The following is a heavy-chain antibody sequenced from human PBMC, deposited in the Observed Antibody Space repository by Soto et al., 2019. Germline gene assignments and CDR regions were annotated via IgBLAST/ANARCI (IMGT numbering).Heavy chain of an antibody. CDR1: GFTFSSYS. Sequence: EVQLVESGGGLVKPGGSLRLSCAASGFTFSSYSMNWVRQAPGKGLEWVSSISSSSSYIYYADSVKGRFTISRDNAKNSLYLQMNSLRAEDTAVYYWARDWVGGFLEWLPQSYYYYYYMDVWGKGTTVTVSS. CDR3: ARDWVGGFLEWLPQSYYYYYYMDV. CDR2: ISSSSSYI. J-gene: IGHJ6*03. D-gene: IGHD3-3*01. V-gene: IGHV3-21*01.